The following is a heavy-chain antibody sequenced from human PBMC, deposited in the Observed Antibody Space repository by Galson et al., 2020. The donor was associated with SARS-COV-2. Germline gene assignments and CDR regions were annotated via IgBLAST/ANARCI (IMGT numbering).Heavy chain of an antibody. CDR3: TTGQWFGELSPFDY. J-gene: IGHJ4*02. CDR1: GFTFSNAW. CDR2: IKSKTDGGTT. Sequence: GESLKISCAASGFTFSNAWMSWVRQAPGQGLEWVGRIKSKTDGGTTDYAAPVKGRFTISRDDSKNTLYLQMNSLKTEDTAVYYCTTGQWFGELSPFDYWGQGTLVTVSS. V-gene: IGHV3-15*01. D-gene: IGHD3-10*01.